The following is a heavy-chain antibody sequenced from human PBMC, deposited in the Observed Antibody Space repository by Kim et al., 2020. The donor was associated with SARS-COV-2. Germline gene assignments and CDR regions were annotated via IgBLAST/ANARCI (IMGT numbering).Heavy chain of an antibody. V-gene: IGHV1-18*01. CDR2: ISAYNGNT. CDR1: GYTFTSYG. Sequence: ASVKVSCKASGYTFTSYGISWVRQAPGQGLEWMGWISAYNGNTNYAQKLQGRVTMTTDTSTSTAYMELRSLRSDDTAVYYCARVFRFLEWLEGDYYYGMDVWGQGTTVTVSS. D-gene: IGHD3-3*01. CDR3: ARVFRFLEWLEGDYYYGMDV. J-gene: IGHJ6*02.